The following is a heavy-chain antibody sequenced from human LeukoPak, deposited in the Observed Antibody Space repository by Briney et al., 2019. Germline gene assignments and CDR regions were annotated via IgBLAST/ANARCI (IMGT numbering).Heavy chain of an antibody. CDR3: ATANWGLNF. V-gene: IGHV3-7*03. CDR2: IKQDGSEK. D-gene: IGHD7-27*01. Sequence: ETLSLTCTVSGGSISSYYWSWVRQAPGKGLEWVANIKQDGSEKYYVDSVKGRFTISRDNAKNSLYLQVNSLRVEDTAVYYCATANWGLNFWGQGTLVTVSS. CDR1: GGSISSYY. J-gene: IGHJ4*02.